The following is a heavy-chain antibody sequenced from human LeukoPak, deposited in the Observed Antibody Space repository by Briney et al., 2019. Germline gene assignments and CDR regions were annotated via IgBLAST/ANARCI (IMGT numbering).Heavy chain of an antibody. V-gene: IGHV3-23*01. D-gene: IGHD3-10*01. Sequence: PGGSLRLSCAASGFTFSSYAMSWVRQAPGKGLEWVSAISGSGGSTYYADSVKGRFTISRDNSKNTLYLQMNSLRAEDTAVYYCAKDTSSGSNASYYFDYWGQGTLVTVSS. CDR2: ISGSGGST. J-gene: IGHJ4*02. CDR1: GFTFSSYA. CDR3: AKDTSSGSNASYYFDY.